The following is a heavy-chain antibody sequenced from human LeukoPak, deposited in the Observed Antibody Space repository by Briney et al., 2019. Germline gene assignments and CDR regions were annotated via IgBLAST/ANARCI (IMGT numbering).Heavy chain of an antibody. Sequence: GGSLRLSCAASGFSFRSYVVHWVRLAPGKGLDWVTVISYDGSNKYYADSVKGRFTISRDSSKNTVYLQIESLRPEDTAMYYCARATPRSSGWSHFDYWGQGTLVTVSS. J-gene: IGHJ4*02. CDR1: GFSFRSYV. CDR3: ARATPRSSGWSHFDY. CDR2: ISYDGSNK. V-gene: IGHV3-30-3*01. D-gene: IGHD6-19*01.